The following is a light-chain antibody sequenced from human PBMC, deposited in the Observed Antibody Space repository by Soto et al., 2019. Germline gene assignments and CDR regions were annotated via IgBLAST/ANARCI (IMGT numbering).Light chain of an antibody. CDR2: GAS. V-gene: IGKV3-11*01. Sequence: EIVLTQSPATLSLSPGERATLSCRASQSVSSFLAWYQQKPGQAPRLLIYGASNRASGIPARFSGSGSGTDFPLIISSLEPEDFAVYYCQHRGKWPRTFGQGTKVEI. J-gene: IGKJ2*01. CDR3: QHRGKWPRT. CDR1: QSVSSF.